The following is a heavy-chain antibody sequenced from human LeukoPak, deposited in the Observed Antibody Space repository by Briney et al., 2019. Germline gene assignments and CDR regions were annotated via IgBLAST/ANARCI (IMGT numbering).Heavy chain of an antibody. V-gene: IGHV1-69*01. J-gene: IGHJ4*02. CDR2: IIPIFGTA. D-gene: IGHD3-16*02. CDR3: ASGEGGYDYVWGSYQRFDY. CDR1: GGTFSSYA. Sequence: GSSVKVSCKASGGTFSSYAISWVRQAPGQGLEWMGGIIPIFGTANYAQKFQGRVTITADESTSTAYMELSSLRSEDTAVYYCASGEGGYDYVWGSYQRFDYWGQGTLVTVS.